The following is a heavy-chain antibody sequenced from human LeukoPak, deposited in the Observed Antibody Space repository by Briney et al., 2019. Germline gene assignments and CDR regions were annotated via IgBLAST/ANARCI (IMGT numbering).Heavy chain of an antibody. CDR3: AKGLCSSTSCPLMFDP. CDR1: GFTFDDYA. CDR2: ISWNSGSI. V-gene: IGHV3-9*01. Sequence: GGSLRLSCAASGFTFDDYAMPWVRQAPGKGLEWVSGISWNSGSIGYADSVKGRFTISRDNAKNSLYLQMNSLRAEDTALYYCAKGLCSSTSCPLMFDPWGQGTLVTVSS. D-gene: IGHD2-2*01. J-gene: IGHJ5*02.